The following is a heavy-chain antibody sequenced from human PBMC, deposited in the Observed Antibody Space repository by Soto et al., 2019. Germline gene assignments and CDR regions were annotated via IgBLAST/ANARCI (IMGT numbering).Heavy chain of an antibody. CDR2: IDPSDSYT. CDR1: GYSFTSYW. CDR3: ARLEYSSSDYYYYGMDV. J-gene: IGHJ6*02. D-gene: IGHD6-6*01. Sequence: ESLRSSCKGSGYSFTSYWISWVRQMPGKGLEWMGRIDPSDSYTNYSPSFQGHVTIPADKSISTAYLQWSSLKASDTAMYYCARLEYSSSDYYYYGMDVWGQGTTVTVSS. V-gene: IGHV5-10-1*01.